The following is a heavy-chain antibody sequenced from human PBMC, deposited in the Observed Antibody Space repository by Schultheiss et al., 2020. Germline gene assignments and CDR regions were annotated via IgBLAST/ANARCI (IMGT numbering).Heavy chain of an antibody. D-gene: IGHD4-17*01. CDR3: AKDNTYAVTTGAGYFQH. CDR1: GFTFDDYA. Sequence: GGSLRLSCAASGFTFDDYAMHWVRQAPGKGLEWVSGISWNSGSIGYADSVKGRFTISRDNAKNSLYLQMNSLRAEDTALYYCAKDNTYAVTTGAGYFQHWGQGTLVTVSS. CDR2: ISWNSGSI. J-gene: IGHJ1*01. V-gene: IGHV3-9*01.